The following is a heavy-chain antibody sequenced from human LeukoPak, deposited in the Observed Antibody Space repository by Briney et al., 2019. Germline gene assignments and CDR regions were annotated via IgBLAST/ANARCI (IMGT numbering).Heavy chain of an antibody. CDR2: MIGSGSST. D-gene: IGHD6-19*01. J-gene: IGHJ4*02. Sequence: GGSLRLSCAASGFPFSNHAMSWVRQPPGKGLEWVSAMIGSGSSTYYADSVKGRFTISRDNARNTLFLQMNSLRVDDTAVYYCAKDETHSSGWAPFDSWGQGTLVIVSS. CDR3: AKDETHSSGWAPFDS. CDR1: GFPFSNHA. V-gene: IGHV3-23*01.